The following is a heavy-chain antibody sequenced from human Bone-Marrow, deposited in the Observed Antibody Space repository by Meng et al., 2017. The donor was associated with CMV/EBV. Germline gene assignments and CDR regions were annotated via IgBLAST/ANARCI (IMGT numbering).Heavy chain of an antibody. D-gene: IGHD6-25*01. V-gene: IGHV3-30*02. Sequence: GGSLRLSCETSGFIFRTYGMHWVRQAPGKGLEWLSFIKFDATETSYADSVRGRFFVSRDNTRRTLFLQMSRLRPEDTALYYCAFYSSSGYYFDYCGRGTLVTVSS. CDR3: AFYSSSGYYFDY. J-gene: IGHJ4*02. CDR1: GFIFRTYG. CDR2: IKFDATET.